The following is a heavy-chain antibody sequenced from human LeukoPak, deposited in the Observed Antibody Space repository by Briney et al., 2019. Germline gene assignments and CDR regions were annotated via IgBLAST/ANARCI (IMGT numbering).Heavy chain of an antibody. V-gene: IGHV4-34*01. D-gene: IGHD2-15*01. CDR2: INHSGST. J-gene: IGHJ5*02. Sequence: SSETLSLTCAVYGGSFSGYYWSWIRQPPGKGLEWIGEINHSGSTNYNPSLKSRVTISVDTSKNQFSLKLSSVTAADTAVYYCARRSGPLLKLLYCSGGSCSDNWFDPWGQGTLVTVSS. CDR3: ARRSGPLLKLLYCSGGSCSDNWFDP. CDR1: GGSFSGYY.